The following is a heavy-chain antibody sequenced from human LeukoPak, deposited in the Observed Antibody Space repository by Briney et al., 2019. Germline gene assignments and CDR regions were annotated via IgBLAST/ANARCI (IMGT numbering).Heavy chain of an antibody. CDR1: GFTFSIYA. V-gene: IGHV3-23*01. Sequence: PGGSLRLSCAASGFTFSIYAMSWVRQAPGKGLEWVSGISGSSSHIMDADSVRGRFTISRDNTRNTLYLHMNSLRAEDTALYYCAKEHDYSNAAPEWGFDSWGQGTLVTVSS. J-gene: IGHJ4*02. CDR2: ISGSSSHI. CDR3: AKEHDYSNAAPEWGFDS. D-gene: IGHD3-3*01.